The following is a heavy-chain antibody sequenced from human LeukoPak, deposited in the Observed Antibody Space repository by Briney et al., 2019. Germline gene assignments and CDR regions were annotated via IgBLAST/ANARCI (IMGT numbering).Heavy chain of an antibody. Sequence: GGSLRLSCAASGFTFSSYGMHWVRQAPGKGLEWVAFIRYDGSNKYYADSVKGRFTISRDNSKNTLYLQMNSLRAEDTAVYYCARDSYYDFWSGYQIFDYWGQGTLVTVSS. CDR2: IRYDGSNK. J-gene: IGHJ4*02. V-gene: IGHV3-30*02. D-gene: IGHD3-3*01. CDR1: GFTFSSYG. CDR3: ARDSYYDFWSGYQIFDY.